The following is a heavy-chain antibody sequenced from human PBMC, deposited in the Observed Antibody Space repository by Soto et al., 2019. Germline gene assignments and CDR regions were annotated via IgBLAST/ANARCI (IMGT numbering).Heavy chain of an antibody. CDR2: IYYSGST. CDR1: GGSISSGGYY. CDR3: ARASGYSSGWYVDY. D-gene: IGHD6-19*01. V-gene: IGHV4-31*03. J-gene: IGHJ4*02. Sequence: QVQLQESGPGLVKPSQTLSLTCTVSGGSISSGGYYWSWIRQHPGKGLEWIGYIYYSGSTYYNPSLKSRVTISVDTSKNQFSLKLSSMTAADTAVYYCARASGYSSGWYVDYWGQGTLVTVSS.